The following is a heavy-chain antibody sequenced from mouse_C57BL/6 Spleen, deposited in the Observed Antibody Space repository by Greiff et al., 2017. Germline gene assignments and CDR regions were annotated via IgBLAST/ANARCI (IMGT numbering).Heavy chain of an antibody. Sequence: VQLQQPGAELVMPGASVKLSCKASGYTFTSYWMHWVKQRPGQGLEWIGEIDPSDSYTNYNQKFKGKSTLAVDKSSSTAYMQLSSLTSEDSAVYYCARSRLGRARDYWGQGTSVTVSS. V-gene: IGHV1-69*01. CDR1: GYTFTSYW. CDR2: IDPSDSYT. CDR3: ARSRLGRARDY. J-gene: IGHJ4*01. D-gene: IGHD4-1*01.